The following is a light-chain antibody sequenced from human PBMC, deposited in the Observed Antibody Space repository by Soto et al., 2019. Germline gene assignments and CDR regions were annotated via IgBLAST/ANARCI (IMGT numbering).Light chain of an antibody. J-gene: IGLJ3*02. V-gene: IGLV2-8*01. CDR2: EVS. CDR3: SSYTSRGTLV. CDR1: SSDIGGYNY. Sequence: QSALTQPPSASGSPGQSVTISCTGTSSDIGGYNYISWYQHHPGKAPKLMIYEVSQRPSGVPDRFSGSKSGNTASLTVSGLQAEDEADYYCSSYTSRGTLVFGGGTKLTVL.